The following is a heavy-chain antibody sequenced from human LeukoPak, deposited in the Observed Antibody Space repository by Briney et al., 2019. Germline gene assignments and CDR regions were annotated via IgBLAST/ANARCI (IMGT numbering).Heavy chain of an antibody. Sequence: SVKVSCKASGGTFSSYAISWARQAPGQGLEWMGGIIPIFGTANYAQKFQGRVTITADKSTSTAYMELSSLRSEDTAVYYCARGGDYYIHNNWFDPWGQGTLVTVSS. J-gene: IGHJ5*02. D-gene: IGHD1-26*01. CDR3: ARGGDYYIHNNWFDP. CDR1: GGTFSSYA. CDR2: IIPIFGTA. V-gene: IGHV1-69*06.